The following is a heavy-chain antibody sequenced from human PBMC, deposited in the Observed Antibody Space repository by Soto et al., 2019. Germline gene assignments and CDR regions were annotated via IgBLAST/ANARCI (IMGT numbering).Heavy chain of an antibody. CDR3: ARDIRGSVWFDP. J-gene: IGHJ5*02. D-gene: IGHD1-26*01. CDR1: GGTFSSYA. Sequence: GASVKVSCKASGGTFSSYAISWVRQAPGQGLEWMGGIIPILGTANYAQKFQGRVTITADESTSTAYMELSSLRSEDTAVYYCARDIRGSVWFDPWGQGTLVTVSS. CDR2: IIPILGTA. V-gene: IGHV1-69*13.